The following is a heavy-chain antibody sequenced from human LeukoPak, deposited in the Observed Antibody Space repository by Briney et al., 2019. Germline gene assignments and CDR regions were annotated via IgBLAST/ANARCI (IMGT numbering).Heavy chain of an antibody. CDR3: ARDGGGDETAVARPES. Sequence: PSETLSLTCTVSGYSISSGYYWGWIRQPPGKGLEWIGSIYHSGSTYYNPSLKSRVTISVDTSKNQFSLKLSSVTAADTAVYYCARDGGGDETAVARPESWGQATLVTVSS. D-gene: IGHD6-19*01. V-gene: IGHV4-38-2*02. J-gene: IGHJ4*02. CDR2: IYHSGST. CDR1: GYSISSGYY.